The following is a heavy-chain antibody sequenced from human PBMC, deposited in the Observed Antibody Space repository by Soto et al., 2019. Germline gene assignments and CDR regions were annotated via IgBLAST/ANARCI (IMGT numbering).Heavy chain of an antibody. CDR3: ARELGDV. V-gene: IGHV4-39*07. D-gene: IGHD7-27*01. CDR2: IYHSGST. Sequence: SETLSLTCTVSNGSISSAIYYWGWIRQPPGKGLEWIGEIYHSGSTNYNPSLKSRVTISVDTSKNQFSLKLSSVTAADTAVYYCARELGDVWGKGTTVTVSS. J-gene: IGHJ6*04. CDR1: NGSISSAIYY.